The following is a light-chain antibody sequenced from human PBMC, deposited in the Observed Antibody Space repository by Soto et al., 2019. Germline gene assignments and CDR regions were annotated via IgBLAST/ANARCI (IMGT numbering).Light chain of an antibody. CDR3: QQYNNWPQT. J-gene: IGKJ2*01. Sequence: EIVMTQSPATLSVSPGERATLSCRASQSVSSNLAWYQQKPGQAPRLLIYGASTRATGIPARFSGSGSGTEFTPTISSLQSEDFAVYYCQQYNNWPQTFGQGTKLESK. V-gene: IGKV3-15*01. CDR2: GAS. CDR1: QSVSSN.